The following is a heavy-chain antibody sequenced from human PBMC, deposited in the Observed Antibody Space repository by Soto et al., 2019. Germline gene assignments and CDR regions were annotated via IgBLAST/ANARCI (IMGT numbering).Heavy chain of an antibody. J-gene: IGHJ4*02. V-gene: IGHV4-34*01. Sequence: SETLSLTCAVYGGSFSGYYWSWIRQPPGKGLEWIGEINHSGSTDYNPSLKSRVTISVDTSKNQFSLKLSSVTAADTAVYYCARSITMIVVVNYFAYWGQGTLVTVSS. CDR1: GGSFSGYY. CDR3: ARSITMIVVVNYFAY. CDR2: INHSGST. D-gene: IGHD3-22*01.